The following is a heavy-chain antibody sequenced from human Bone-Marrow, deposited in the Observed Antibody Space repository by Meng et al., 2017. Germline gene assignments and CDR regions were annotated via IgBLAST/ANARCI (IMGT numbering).Heavy chain of an antibody. J-gene: IGHJ2*01. Sequence: VQLQEPGPGLVTPSQTLSLTCTVSGGSISSGNHYWSWIRQHPGKGLEYIGYIYYSGSTYYNPSLKSRVIISVDTSKNQFSLRLNSVTAADTAVYYCASLYGDSSVWYLDLWGRGTLVTVSS. CDR3: ASLYGDSSVWYLDL. CDR1: GGSISSGNHY. CDR2: IYYSGST. D-gene: IGHD4-17*01. V-gene: IGHV4-31*03.